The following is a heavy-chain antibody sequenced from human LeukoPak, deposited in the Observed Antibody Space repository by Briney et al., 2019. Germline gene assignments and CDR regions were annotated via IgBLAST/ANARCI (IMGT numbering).Heavy chain of an antibody. Sequence: ASVKVSCKASGYSFTGHYMHWVRQAPGQGLEWMGWINPKSGGTDYAQKFQGRVTMTRDTSISTAYMELSRLRSDDTAVYYCARDRGYCSGGSCYRRFDPWGQGTLVTVSS. CDR3: ARDRGYCSGGSCYRRFDP. CDR2: INPKSGGT. J-gene: IGHJ5*02. CDR1: GYSFTGHY. V-gene: IGHV1-2*02. D-gene: IGHD2-15*01.